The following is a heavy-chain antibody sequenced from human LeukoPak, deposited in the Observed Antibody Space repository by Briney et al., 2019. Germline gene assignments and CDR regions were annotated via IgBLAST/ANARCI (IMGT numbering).Heavy chain of an antibody. CDR1: GGSISSSSYY. CDR3: ARDNSSGNNWFDP. J-gene: IGHJ5*02. D-gene: IGHD6-25*01. Sequence: SETLSLTCTVSGGSISSSSYYWGWIRQPPGKGLEWIGSIYYSGSTYYNPSLKSRVTISVDTSKNQFSLKLSSVTAADTAVYYCARDNSSGNNWFDPWGQGTLVTVSS. V-gene: IGHV4-39*02. CDR2: IYYSGST.